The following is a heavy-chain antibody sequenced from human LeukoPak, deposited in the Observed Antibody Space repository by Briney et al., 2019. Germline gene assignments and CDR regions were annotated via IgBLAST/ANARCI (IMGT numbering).Heavy chain of an antibody. D-gene: IGHD3-16*01. CDR3: ARGEGGATESGTFDI. V-gene: IGHV4-61*02. CDR2: IYTSLST. CDR1: GGSITSGDYY. Sequence: PSQTLSLTCTVSGGSITSGDYYWSWIRPPAGKGLEWIGRIYTSLSTNYNPSLKSRVTISLETSKNQFSLRLTSVTAADTAVYYCARGEGGATESGTFDIWGQGTMVTVSS. J-gene: IGHJ3*02.